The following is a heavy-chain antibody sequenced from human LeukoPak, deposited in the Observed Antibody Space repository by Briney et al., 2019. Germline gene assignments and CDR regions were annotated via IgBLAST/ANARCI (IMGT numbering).Heavy chain of an antibody. D-gene: IGHD6-25*01. CDR2: MNPNSGNT. Sequence: ASVKVSCKASGYTFTSYDINWVRQATGQGLGRMGWMNPNSGNTDYAQKFQGRVTMTSDTSISTAYMELSSLRSEDTAVYYCARGIPAAAGGNWFDPWGQGTLVTVSS. CDR1: GYTFTSYD. V-gene: IGHV1-8*01. J-gene: IGHJ5*02. CDR3: ARGIPAAAGGNWFDP.